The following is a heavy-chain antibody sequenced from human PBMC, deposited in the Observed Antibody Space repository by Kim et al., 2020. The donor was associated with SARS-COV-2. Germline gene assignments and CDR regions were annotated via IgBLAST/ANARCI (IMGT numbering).Heavy chain of an antibody. J-gene: IGHJ4*02. D-gene: IGHD6-19*01. CDR2: ISRSSTYR. V-gene: IGHV3-21*01. CDR1: GFTFSSFS. CDR3: ARDASSGATAGYFDA. Sequence: GESLKISCEVSGFTFSSFSMSWFRQAPGKGLEWVSSISRSSTYRYYGDSLEGRFTVSRDDARDSLFLQMHSLRVEDTATYYCARDASSGATAGYFDAWGQGVLVTVSS.